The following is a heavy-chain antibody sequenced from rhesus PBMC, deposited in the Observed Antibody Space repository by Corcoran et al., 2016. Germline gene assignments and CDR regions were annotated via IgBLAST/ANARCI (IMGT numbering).Heavy chain of an antibody. V-gene: IGHV4S10*01. CDR1: GGSISDSYR. Sequence: QVQLQESGPGVVKPSETLSLTCAVSGGSISDSYRWSWIRQPPGKGLEWIGYIYGSSTSTHYTPSLKRRVTIAKDTSKNQFSLKLSSVTAADTSVYYCARVYSGGWAYAFDFWGQGLRVTGSS. D-gene: IGHD6-25*01. CDR3: ARVYSGGWAYAFDF. J-gene: IGHJ3*01. CDR2: IYGSSTST.